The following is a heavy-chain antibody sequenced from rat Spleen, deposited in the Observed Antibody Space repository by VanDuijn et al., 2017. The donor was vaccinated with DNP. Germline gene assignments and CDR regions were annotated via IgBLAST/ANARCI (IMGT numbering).Heavy chain of an antibody. Sequence: EVQLVESGGGLVQPGRSLKLSCAASGFTFSDYNMAWVRQAPKKGLEWVATIFYDGSRTYYRDSVKGRFTISRDNAKSTLYLQMDSLRSEDTATYYCARQGYYGYSVFDYWGQGVMVTVSS. CDR1: GFTFSDYN. CDR3: ARQGYYGYSVFDY. CDR2: IFYDGSRT. D-gene: IGHD1-9*01. J-gene: IGHJ2*01. V-gene: IGHV5S10*01.